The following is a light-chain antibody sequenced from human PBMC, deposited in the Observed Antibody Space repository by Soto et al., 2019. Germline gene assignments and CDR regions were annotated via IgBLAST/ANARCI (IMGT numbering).Light chain of an antibody. Sequence: QSVLTQPPSASGTPGQRDTISCSGSSSNIGSNYVYWYQQLPGTAPKLLIYRNNQRPSGVPDRFSGSKSGTSASLAISGLRCEDEADYYCAAWDDSLSGVVFGGGTKLTGL. CDR1: SSNIGSNY. CDR2: RNN. V-gene: IGLV1-47*01. CDR3: AAWDDSLSGVV. J-gene: IGLJ2*01.